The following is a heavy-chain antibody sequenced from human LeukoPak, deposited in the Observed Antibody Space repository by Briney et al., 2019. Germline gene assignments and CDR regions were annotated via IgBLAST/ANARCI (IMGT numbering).Heavy chain of an antibody. D-gene: IGHD1-26*01. CDR3: AKGGELLYYYYGMDV. CDR2: ISDSGGST. V-gene: IGHV3-23*01. CDR1: GFTFSSYA. Sequence: GGSLRLSCAASGFTFSSYAMSWVRQAPGKGLEWVSAISDSGGSTYYADSVKGRFTISRDNTKNTLYLQMDSLRAEDTAVYYCAKGGELLYYYYGMDVWGQGTTVTVSS. J-gene: IGHJ6*02.